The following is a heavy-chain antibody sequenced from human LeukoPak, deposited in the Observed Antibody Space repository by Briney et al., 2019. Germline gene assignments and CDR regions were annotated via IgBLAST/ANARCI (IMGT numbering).Heavy chain of an antibody. V-gene: IGHV4-34*01. J-gene: IGHJ3*02. Sequence: SETLSLTCAVYGGSFSGYYWSWIRQPPGKGLEWIGEINHSGSTNYNPSLKSRVTISVDTSKNQFSLKLSSVTAADTAVYYCARGRYYYDSSGYLLNAFDIWGQGTMVTVSS. CDR1: GGSFSGYY. CDR3: ARGRYYYDSSGYLLNAFDI. D-gene: IGHD3-22*01. CDR2: INHSGST.